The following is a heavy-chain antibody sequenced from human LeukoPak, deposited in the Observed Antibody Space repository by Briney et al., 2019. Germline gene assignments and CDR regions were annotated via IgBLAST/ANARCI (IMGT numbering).Heavy chain of an antibody. CDR2: IDPNSGGT. Sequence: ASVKVSCKASGYTFTGYYMHWVRQAPGQGLEWMGWIDPNSGGTKYAQKFQGRVTMTRDTSISTAYMELRSLRSDDTAVYYCARDTVLQLSPGLEAFDIWGQGTMVTVSS. CDR1: GYTFTGYY. J-gene: IGHJ3*02. CDR3: ARDTVLQLSPGLEAFDI. D-gene: IGHD1-1*01. V-gene: IGHV1-2*02.